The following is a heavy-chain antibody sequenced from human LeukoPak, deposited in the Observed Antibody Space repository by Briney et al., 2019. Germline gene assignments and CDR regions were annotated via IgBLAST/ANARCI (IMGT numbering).Heavy chain of an antibody. D-gene: IGHD3-16*01. Sequence: GGSLRLSCAASGFTFSSYAMSWVRQAPGKGLEWVSAISGSGGSTYYADSVKGRFTISRDNSKNTLYLQMNSLRAEDTAVYYCAKGGEAYYDYVWGSKDAFDIWGQGTMVTVSS. CDR1: GFTFSSYA. V-gene: IGHV3-23*01. CDR3: AKGGEAYYDYVWGSKDAFDI. CDR2: ISGSGGST. J-gene: IGHJ3*02.